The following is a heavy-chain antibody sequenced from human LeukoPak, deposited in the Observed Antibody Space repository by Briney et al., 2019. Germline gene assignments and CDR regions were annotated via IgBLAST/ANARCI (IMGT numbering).Heavy chain of an antibody. D-gene: IGHD3-9*01. J-gene: IGHJ5*02. CDR2: ISYDGSNK. Sequence: GRALRLSCAASGFTFSSYAMHWVRQAPGKGLEWVAVISYDGSNKYYADSVKGRFTISRDNSKNTLYLQMNSLRAEDTAVYYCARGYFDWLSPTYNWFDPWGQGTLVTVSS. V-gene: IGHV3-30*04. CDR1: GFTFSSYA. CDR3: ARGYFDWLSPTYNWFDP.